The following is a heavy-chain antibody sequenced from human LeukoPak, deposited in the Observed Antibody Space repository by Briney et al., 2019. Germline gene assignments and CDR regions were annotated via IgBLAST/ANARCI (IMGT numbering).Heavy chain of an antibody. CDR3: ARMDNSGSYFDY. J-gene: IGHJ4*02. CDR1: GYTFTSYG. V-gene: IGHV1-18*01. Sequence: ASVKVSCKASGYTFTSYGISWMRQAPGQGLEWMGWISAYNGNTNYAQKLQGRVTMTTDTSTSTAYMELRSLRSDDTAVYYCARMDNSGSYFDYWGQGTLVTVSS. CDR2: ISAYNGNT. D-gene: IGHD1-26*01.